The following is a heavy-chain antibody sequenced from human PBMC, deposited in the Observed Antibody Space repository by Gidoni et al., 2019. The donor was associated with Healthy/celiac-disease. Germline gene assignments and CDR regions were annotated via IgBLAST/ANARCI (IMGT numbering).Heavy chain of an antibody. Sequence: EVQLVDSGGGLVQPGRSLRLSCTASGFTFGDSALIWVRPAPGKGLAWVGFIRSKGYGGTKEYAACVKGRFTISIDDAKSSAYLKMNSRKTEDTAGYYCTRGRLAALATGYYYYGMDVWGQGTTVTVAS. V-gene: IGHV3-49*04. J-gene: IGHJ6*02. D-gene: IGHD6-6*01. CDR2: IRSKGYGGTK. CDR1: GFTFGDSA. CDR3: TRGRLAALATGYYYYGMDV.